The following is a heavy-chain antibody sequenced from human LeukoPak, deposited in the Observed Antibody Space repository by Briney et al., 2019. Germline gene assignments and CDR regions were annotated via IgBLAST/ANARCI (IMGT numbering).Heavy chain of an antibody. CDR1: GGSISSYY. Sequence: SETLSLTCTVSGGSISSYYWSWIRQPPGKGLEWIGYIYYSGSTNYNPSLKSRVTISVDTSKNQFSLKLSSVTAAYTAVYYCARLRTAAYYYGMDVWGRGTTVTVSS. CDR2: IYYSGST. V-gene: IGHV4-59*08. J-gene: IGHJ6*02. CDR3: ARLRTAAYYYGMDV.